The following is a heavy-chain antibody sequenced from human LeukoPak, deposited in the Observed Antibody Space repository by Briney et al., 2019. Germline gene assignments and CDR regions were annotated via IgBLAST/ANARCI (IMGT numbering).Heavy chain of an antibody. CDR1: GGSISSYY. V-gene: IGHV4-59*01. CDR2: IYYSGST. Sequence: SETLSLTCTVSGGSISSYYWSWIRQPPGRGLEWIGYIYYSGSTNYNPSLKSRVTISVDTSKNQFSLKLSSVTAADTAVYYCARARWGSWAHFDYWGQGTLVTVSS. J-gene: IGHJ4*02. D-gene: IGHD6-13*01. CDR3: ARARWGSWAHFDY.